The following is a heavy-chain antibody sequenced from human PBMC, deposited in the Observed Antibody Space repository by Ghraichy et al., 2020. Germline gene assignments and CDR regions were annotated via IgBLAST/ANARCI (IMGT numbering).Heavy chain of an antibody. Sequence: SVKVSCKASGGTFSSHAISWVRQAPGQGLEWMGGIIPIFGTANYAQKFQGRVTITADESTSTAYMELSRLRSEDTAVYYCAGSTDRDTEYFQHWGQGTLFTVSS. V-gene: IGHV1-69*13. J-gene: IGHJ1*01. CDR3: AGSTDRDTEYFQH. CDR1: GGTFSSHA. CDR2: IIPIFGTA. D-gene: IGHD4-17*01.